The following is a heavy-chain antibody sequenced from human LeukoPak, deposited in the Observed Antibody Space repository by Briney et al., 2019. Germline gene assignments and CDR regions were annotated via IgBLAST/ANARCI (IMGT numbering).Heavy chain of an antibody. CDR1: GFTFSSYW. Sequence: GGSLRLSCAASGFTFSSYWMHWVRQAPGKGLVWVSRINSDGSSTSYADSVKGRFTISRDNSKNTVYLQMNSLRAEDMALYYCAKATEEYCSSTSCYSTAFDIWGQGTMVTVSS. J-gene: IGHJ3*02. CDR3: AKATEEYCSSTSCYSTAFDI. CDR2: INSDGSST. V-gene: IGHV3-74*01. D-gene: IGHD2-2*02.